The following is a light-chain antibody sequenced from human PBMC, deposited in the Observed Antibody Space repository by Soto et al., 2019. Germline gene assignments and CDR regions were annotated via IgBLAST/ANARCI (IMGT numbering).Light chain of an antibody. J-gene: IGLJ1*01. CDR3: SSYTSTTTRV. CDR2: EVS. Sequence: QSVLTQPASVCGSPGQSITISCTGTSSDVGGYNYVSWYQQHPGKGPKLMIYEVSNRPSGVSNRFSGSKSGNTATLTISGLQAEDEADSYCSSYTSTTTRVFGTGTKVTVL. CDR1: SSDVGGYNY. V-gene: IGLV2-14*03.